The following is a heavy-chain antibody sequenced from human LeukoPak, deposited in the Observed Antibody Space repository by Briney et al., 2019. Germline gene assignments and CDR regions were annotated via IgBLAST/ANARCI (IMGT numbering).Heavy chain of an antibody. J-gene: IGHJ4*02. V-gene: IGHV4-34*01. Sequence: SETLSLTCAVYGGSFSGYYWSWIRQPPGKGLEWIGEINHSGSTNYNPPLKSRVTISVDTSKNQFSLKLSSVTAADTAVYYCARHDYYDSSGPTGIDYWGQGTLVTVSS. CDR2: INHSGST. D-gene: IGHD3-22*01. CDR1: GGSFSGYY. CDR3: ARHDYYDSSGPTGIDY.